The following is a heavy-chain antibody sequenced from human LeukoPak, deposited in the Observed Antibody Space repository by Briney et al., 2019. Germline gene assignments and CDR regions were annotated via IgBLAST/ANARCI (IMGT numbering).Heavy chain of an antibody. Sequence: PGGSLRLSCAASGFTFSSYSMNWVRQAPGKGLEWVSSISSSSSYIYYADSVKGRFTISRDNAKNSLYLQMNSLRAEDTAVYYCARDKFDYGDYRPSPQGAFDIWGQGTMVTVSS. CDR3: ARDKFDYGDYRPSPQGAFDI. CDR1: GFTFSSYS. CDR2: ISSSSSYI. J-gene: IGHJ3*02. D-gene: IGHD4-17*01. V-gene: IGHV3-21*01.